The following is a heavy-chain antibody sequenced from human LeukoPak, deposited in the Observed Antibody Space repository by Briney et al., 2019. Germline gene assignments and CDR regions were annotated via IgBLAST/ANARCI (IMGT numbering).Heavy chain of an antibody. V-gene: IGHV3-21*01. CDR2: ISSSSSYI. J-gene: IGHJ4*02. D-gene: IGHD2-2*01. Sequence: PGGSLRLSCAASGFTFSSYSMNWVRQAPGKGLEWVSSISSSSSYIYYADSVKGRFTISRDNAKNSLYLQMNSLRAEDTAVYYCARAPGIYCSSTSCYPDYWGQGTLVTVSS. CDR1: GFTFSSYS. CDR3: ARAPGIYCSSTSCYPDY.